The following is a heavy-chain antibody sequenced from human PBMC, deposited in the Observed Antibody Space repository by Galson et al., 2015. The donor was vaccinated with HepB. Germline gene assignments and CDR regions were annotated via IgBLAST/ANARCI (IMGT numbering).Heavy chain of an antibody. D-gene: IGHD6-13*01. CDR3: AREVIAVATADASDI. CDR2: IYYTGDT. V-gene: IGHV4-30-4*01. CDR1: GGSISSDNYF. J-gene: IGHJ3*02. Sequence: TLSLTCTVSGGSISSDNYFWSWIRQPPGKGLEWIGYIYYTGDTYYNPSLKSRVTISVDTSKNQFSLNLSSVTAADTAVYYCAREVIAVATADASDIWGRGTMVTVSS.